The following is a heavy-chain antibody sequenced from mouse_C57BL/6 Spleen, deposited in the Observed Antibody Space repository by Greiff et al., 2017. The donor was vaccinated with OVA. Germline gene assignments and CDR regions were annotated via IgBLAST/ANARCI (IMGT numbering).Heavy chain of an antibody. CDR2: INPGSGGT. CDR3: ARGGLLHWYFDV. J-gene: IGHJ1*03. V-gene: IGHV1-54*01. Sequence: VQLQQSGAELVRPGTSVKVSCKASGYAFTNYLIEWVKQRPGQGLEWIGVINPGSGGTNYNEKFKGKATLTADKSSSTAYMQLSSLPSEDSAVYFCARGGLLHWYFDVWGTGTTVTVSS. D-gene: IGHD2-3*01. CDR1: GYAFTNYL.